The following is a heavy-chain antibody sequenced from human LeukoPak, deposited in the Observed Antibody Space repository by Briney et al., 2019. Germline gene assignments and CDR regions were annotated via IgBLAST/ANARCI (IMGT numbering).Heavy chain of an antibody. CDR2: IYYSGST. CDR3: ARQSDSSSCPFDY. Sequence: SETLSLTCTVSGASISSYYWSWIRQPPGKGLEWIGSIYYSGSTYYNPSLKSRVTISVDTSKNQFSLKLSSVTAADTAVYYCARQSDSSSCPFDYWGQGTLVTVSS. D-gene: IGHD6-13*01. J-gene: IGHJ4*02. CDR1: GASISSYY. V-gene: IGHV4-39*01.